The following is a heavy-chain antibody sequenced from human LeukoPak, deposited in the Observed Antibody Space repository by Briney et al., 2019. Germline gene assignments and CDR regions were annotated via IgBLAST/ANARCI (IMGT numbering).Heavy chain of an antibody. CDR2: IYTSGST. J-gene: IGHJ4*02. CDR1: GDSISSGSYY. V-gene: IGHV4-61*02. CDR3: AGVTTGGYYNY. D-gene: IGHD3-22*01. Sequence: SETLSLTCTDSGDSISSGSYYWSWIRQPAGKGLEWIGRIYTSGSTNYNPSLKSRVTIPLDTSENHFSLKLSSVTAADTAVYYCAGVTTGGYYNYWGQGTLVTVSS.